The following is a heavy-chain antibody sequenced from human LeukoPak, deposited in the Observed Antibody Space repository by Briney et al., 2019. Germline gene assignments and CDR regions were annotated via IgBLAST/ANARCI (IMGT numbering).Heavy chain of an antibody. CDR2: IYHSGSS. CDR1: GDTISRGGYY. D-gene: IGHD6-13*01. J-gene: IGHJ4*02. Sequence: NPSQTLSLTCTVSGDTISRGGYYWSWIRQPPGKGLERIGYIYHSGSSDYNASLKSRVTISVDRSMNQFSLKLSSVTAADTAVYYCARGQAAAAPYYFDYWGQGTLVTVSS. V-gene: IGHV4-30-2*01. CDR3: ARGQAAAAPYYFDY.